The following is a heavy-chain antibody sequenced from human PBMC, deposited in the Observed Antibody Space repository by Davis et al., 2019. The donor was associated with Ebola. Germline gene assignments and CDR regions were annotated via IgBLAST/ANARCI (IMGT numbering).Heavy chain of an antibody. CDR3: ARDVLRYFDWLQGGLDL. Sequence: GGSLRLSCAASGFTFSSYAMSWVRQAPGKGLELVSAISGSGGSTYYADSVKGRFTISRDNSTNTLYLQMNSLRAEDTAVYYCARDVLRYFDWLQGGLDLWGQGTTVTVSS. J-gene: IGHJ6*02. CDR2: ISGSGGST. CDR1: GFTFSSYA. V-gene: IGHV3-23*01. D-gene: IGHD3-9*01.